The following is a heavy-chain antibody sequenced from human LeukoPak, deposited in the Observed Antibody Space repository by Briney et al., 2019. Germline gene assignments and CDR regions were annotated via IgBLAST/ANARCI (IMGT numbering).Heavy chain of an antibody. V-gene: IGHV3-7*05. CDR1: GFTFSNYW. J-gene: IGHJ4*02. CDR3: ARNRGGGFGYSDY. D-gene: IGHD3-22*01. Sequence: PGRSLRLSCAASGFTFSNYWMDWVRQAPGKGLEWVAMIKQDGSDKYYVDSVKGRFTVSKDNAKNSLYLQMNSLRAEDTAVYYCARNRGGGFGYSDYWGQGTLVTVSS. CDR2: IKQDGSDK.